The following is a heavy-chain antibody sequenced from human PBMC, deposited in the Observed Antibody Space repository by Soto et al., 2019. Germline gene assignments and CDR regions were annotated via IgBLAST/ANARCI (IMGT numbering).Heavy chain of an antibody. D-gene: IGHD1-1*01. Sequence: PGGSLRLSCAASGFTFSRYGMNWVRQAPGKGLELVSSISGLSSFIYYADSVKGRFTVSRDNAKNSLFVQMNSLTAEDTDLYYCARDPQPRVADSYYYGMDVRGQGTTVTVSS. CDR3: ARDPQPRVADSYYYGMDV. J-gene: IGHJ6*01. V-gene: IGHV3-21*06. CDR2: ISGLSSFI. CDR1: GFTFSRYG.